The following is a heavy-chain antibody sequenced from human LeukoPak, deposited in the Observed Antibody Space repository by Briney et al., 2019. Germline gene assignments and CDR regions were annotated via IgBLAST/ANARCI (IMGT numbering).Heavy chain of an antibody. D-gene: IGHD1-26*01. V-gene: IGHV3-21*06. Sequence: GGSLRLSCAASGFTFTSYNMNWVRQAPGKGLEWVSSITSSSSYIYYADSVKGRFTISRDNAKNSLYLQMDSLRVEDTAVYYCARDPYSGNYGAYYYYYMDVWGKGTTVTVSS. CDR3: ARDPYSGNYGAYYYYYMDV. CDR2: ITSSSSYI. J-gene: IGHJ6*03. CDR1: GFTFTSYN.